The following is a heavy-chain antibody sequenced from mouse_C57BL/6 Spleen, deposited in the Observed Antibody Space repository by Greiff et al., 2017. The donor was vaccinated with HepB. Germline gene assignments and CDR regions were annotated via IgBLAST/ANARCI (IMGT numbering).Heavy chain of an antibody. CDR1: GYTFTDYY. Sequence: EVQLQQSGPELVKPGASVKISCKASGYTFTDYYMNWVKQSHGKSLEWIGDINPNNGGTSYNQKFKGKATLTVDKSSSTAYMELRSLTSEDSAVYYCARHGPLGTVVATADYWGQGTTLTVSS. V-gene: IGHV1-26*01. CDR3: ARHGPLGTVVATADY. CDR2: INPNNGGT. D-gene: IGHD1-1*01. J-gene: IGHJ2*01.